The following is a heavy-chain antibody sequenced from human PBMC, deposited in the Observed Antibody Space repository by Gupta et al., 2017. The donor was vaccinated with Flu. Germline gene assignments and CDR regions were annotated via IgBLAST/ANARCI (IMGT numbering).Heavy chain of an antibody. CDR2: IWYDGSNK. Sequence: QVQLVESGGGVVQPGRSLRLSCAASGFTFSSYGMNWVREGQGKGLEWVAVIWYDGSNKYYADSVKGRFTISRDNSKNTLYLQMNSLRGEDTAVYYCARDFLEGYYYDSSGSFDIWGQGTVVTVSS. D-gene: IGHD3-22*01. CDR3: ARDFLEGYYYDSSGSFDI. V-gene: IGHV3-33*01. J-gene: IGHJ3*02. CDR1: GFTFSSYG.